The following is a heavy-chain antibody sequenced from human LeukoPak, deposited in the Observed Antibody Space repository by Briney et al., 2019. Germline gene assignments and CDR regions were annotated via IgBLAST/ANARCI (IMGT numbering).Heavy chain of an antibody. CDR2: INPKSGET. V-gene: IGHV1-2*02. CDR1: GYTFTVYY. Sequence: GPVKVSCKASGYTFTVYYMHWIRQAPGQGLEWMGWINPKSGETNYAQKLQGRVTMTTDTSTSTAYMELRSLRSDDTAVYYCARGSSYGFSMGYWGQGTLVTVSS. CDR3: ARGSSYGFSMGY. J-gene: IGHJ4*02. D-gene: IGHD3-16*01.